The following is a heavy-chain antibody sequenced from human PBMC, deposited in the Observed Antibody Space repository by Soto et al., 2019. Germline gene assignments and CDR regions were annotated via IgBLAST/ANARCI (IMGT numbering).Heavy chain of an antibody. J-gene: IGHJ6*02. Sequence: QVRLEESGPGLVKPSETLSLICSVSGGSVNNANYFWNWIRHHPENGLEWIGYIYYRGSTLYNPSFKTRATLSIDTSKNQVSLRLNSVTVSDTAVYFCARDEDYVGRRGGMDVWGRGTTVTV. CDR2: IYYRGST. V-gene: IGHV4-31*03. CDR3: ARDEDYVGRRGGMDV. CDR1: GGSVNNANYF. D-gene: IGHD4-17*01.